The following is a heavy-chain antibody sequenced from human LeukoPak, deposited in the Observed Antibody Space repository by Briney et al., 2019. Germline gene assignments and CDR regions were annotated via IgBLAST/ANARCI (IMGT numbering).Heavy chain of an antibody. CDR3: ANGRAVAGKGYFDY. D-gene: IGHD6-19*01. V-gene: IGHV4-4*07. CDR1: GGSISSYY. Sequence: SETRSLTCTVSGGSISSYYWSWIRQPAGKGLEWIGRIYTSGSTNYNPSLKSRVTMSVDTSKNQFSLKLSSVTAADTAVYYCANGRAVAGKGYFDYWGQGTLVTVPS. CDR2: IYTSGST. J-gene: IGHJ4*02.